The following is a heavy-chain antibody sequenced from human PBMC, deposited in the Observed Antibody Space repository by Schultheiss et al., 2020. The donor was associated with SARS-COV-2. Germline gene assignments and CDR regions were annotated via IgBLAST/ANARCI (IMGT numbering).Heavy chain of an antibody. CDR3: ARDAGLTPTGGRGMDV. CDR2: IYHSGGT. D-gene: IGHD3-16*01. V-gene: IGHV4-61*01. CDR1: GGSVSSGSYY. Sequence: SETLSLTCRVSGGSVSSGSYYWSWIRQSPGRGLEWIGYIYHSGGTRYHPSLKSRVTISLDTSKNQFSLKLTSVIAADTAVYYCARDAGLTPTGGRGMDVWGQGTTVTVSS. J-gene: IGHJ6*02.